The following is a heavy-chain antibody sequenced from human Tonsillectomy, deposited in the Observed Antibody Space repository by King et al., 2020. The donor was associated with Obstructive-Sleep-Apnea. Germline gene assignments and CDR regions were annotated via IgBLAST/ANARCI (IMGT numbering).Heavy chain of an antibody. CDR1: GASITSGTYY. J-gene: IGHJ4*02. V-gene: IGHV4-39*07. Sequence: LQLQESGPGLVKPSETLSLTCTVSGASITSGTYYWGWIRQPPGKGLEWIGNIYYSGSTYYNPSLKSRVTISVDTSKNQFSLKLSSVTAADTAVYYCVRDTAGWYPRFDYWGQGTLVTVSS. D-gene: IGHD6-19*01. CDR3: VRDTAGWYPRFDY. CDR2: IYYSGST.